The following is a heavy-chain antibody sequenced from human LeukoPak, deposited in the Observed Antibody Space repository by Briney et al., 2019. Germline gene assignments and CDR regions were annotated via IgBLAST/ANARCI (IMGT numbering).Heavy chain of an antibody. D-gene: IGHD6-19*01. J-gene: IGHJ3*02. Sequence: GGSLRLSCAASGFSFGSYWMHWVRQAPGKGLVWVSRINSDGSSTNYADSVEGRFTISRDNAKNTLYLQMNSLRAEDTAVYYCARTVAGKGNAFDIWGQGTMVTVS. V-gene: IGHV3-74*01. CDR2: INSDGSST. CDR3: ARTVAGKGNAFDI. CDR1: GFSFGSYW.